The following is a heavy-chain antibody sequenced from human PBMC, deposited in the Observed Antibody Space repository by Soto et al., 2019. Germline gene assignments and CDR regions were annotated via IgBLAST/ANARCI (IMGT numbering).Heavy chain of an antibody. D-gene: IGHD6-13*01. CDR2: INHSGST. Sequence: SETLSLTCAFYGGSFSCYYWSWIRQPPGKGLEWIGEINHSGSTNYNPSLKSRVTISVDTSKNKFSLKLSSVTAADTAVYYCARAYPGYSSSWHCSGWLDPWCHVSLVPVSS. CDR3: ARAYPGYSSSWHCSGWLDP. J-gene: IGHJ5*02. CDR1: GGSFSCYY. V-gene: IGHV4-34*01.